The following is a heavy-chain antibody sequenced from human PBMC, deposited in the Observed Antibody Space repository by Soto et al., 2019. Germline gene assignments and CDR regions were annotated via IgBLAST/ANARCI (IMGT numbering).Heavy chain of an antibody. Sequence: GGSLRLSCAASGFTFSSYVMRWVRQAPGKWLEWVAVISYDGSNKYYADSVKGRFTISRDNSKNTLHLQMNSLRAEDTAVYYCAKGRGYCSGGSCYSLDYGMDVWGQGXTVTVYS. V-gene: IGHV3-30*18. CDR3: AKGRGYCSGGSCYSLDYGMDV. CDR1: GFTFSSYV. CDR2: ISYDGSNK. J-gene: IGHJ6*02. D-gene: IGHD2-15*01.